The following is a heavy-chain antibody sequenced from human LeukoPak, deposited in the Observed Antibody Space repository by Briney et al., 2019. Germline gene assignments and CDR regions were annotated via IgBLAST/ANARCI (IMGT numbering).Heavy chain of an antibody. CDR3: ATSSSSGS. D-gene: IGHD6-6*01. Sequence: ASVKVSCKASGYTFTSYGISWVRQAPGQGLEWMGCINPNSGGTSYARKFQGRVTMTRDTSISTAYMELSRLRSDDTAIYYCATSSSSGSWGQGTLVTVSS. CDR2: INPNSGGT. CDR1: GYTFTSYG. J-gene: IGHJ5*02. V-gene: IGHV1-2*02.